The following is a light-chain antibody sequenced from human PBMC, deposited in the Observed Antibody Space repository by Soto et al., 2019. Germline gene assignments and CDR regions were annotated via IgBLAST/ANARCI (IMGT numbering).Light chain of an antibody. Sequence: DIQMTQSPSTLSASVGDRVTITCRASQSISSWLAWYQQKPGKAPNLLIYKASSLLSGVPSAFSGSGSGTEFTLTISSLQPDDFATYYCQQYTSYPYTFGQGTKLEIK. V-gene: IGKV1-5*03. CDR1: QSISSW. CDR2: KAS. CDR3: QQYTSYPYT. J-gene: IGKJ2*01.